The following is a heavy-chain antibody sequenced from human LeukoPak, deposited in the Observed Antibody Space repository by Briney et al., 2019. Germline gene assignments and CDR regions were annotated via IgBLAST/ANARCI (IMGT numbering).Heavy chain of an antibody. CDR1: GFTFSSYA. D-gene: IGHD6-13*01. CDR2: ISGGGDST. V-gene: IGHV3-23*01. J-gene: IGHJ4*02. Sequence: PGGSLRLSCAASGFTFSSYAMSWVRQAPGKGLEWVSGISGGGDSTYYADSVKGRFTISRDNAKNTLYLQMNSLRAEDTAVYYCGSSTLGGVAAAMKWGQGTLVTVSS. CDR3: GSSTLGGVAAAMK.